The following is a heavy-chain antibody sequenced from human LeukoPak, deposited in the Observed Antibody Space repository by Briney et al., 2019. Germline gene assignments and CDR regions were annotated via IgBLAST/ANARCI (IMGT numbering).Heavy chain of an antibody. CDR1: GFNFNKYD. V-gene: IGHV3-23*01. CDR2: ITGRSDKT. J-gene: IGHJ4*02. D-gene: IGHD6-19*01. Sequence: GGSLRLSCAASGFNFNKYDLTWARQAPGKGLEWVSTITGRSDKTYYTDSVKGRFVTSRDNSKDTLYLQMNSLRAEDTALYYCAKGGWLDDLGQGALVTVSS. CDR3: AKGGWLDD.